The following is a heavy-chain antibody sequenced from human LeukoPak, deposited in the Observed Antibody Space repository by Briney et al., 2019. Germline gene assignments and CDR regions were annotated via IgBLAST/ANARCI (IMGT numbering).Heavy chain of an antibody. V-gene: IGHV3-7*03. CDR2: IKQDGSEK. CDR1: GFTFSSYW. Sequence: PGGSLRLSCAASGFTFSSYWMSWVRQAPGKGLEWVANIKQDGSEKSHVESVRGRFTISRDNAKNSLYLQLNSLRAEDTALYYCARDNPPDYWGQGTLVTVSS. CDR3: ARDNPPDY. J-gene: IGHJ4*02.